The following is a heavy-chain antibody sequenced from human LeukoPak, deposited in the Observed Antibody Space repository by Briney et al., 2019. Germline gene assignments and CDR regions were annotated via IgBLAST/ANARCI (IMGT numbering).Heavy chain of an antibody. CDR3: ARGKGDYGETFDAFDI. D-gene: IGHD4-17*01. V-gene: IGHV3-21*01. J-gene: IGHJ3*02. Sequence: GGSLRLSCAASGFTFSSYSMNWVRQAPGKGLEWVSSISSSSSYIYYADSVKGRFTISRENAKNSLYLQMNSLRAEDTAVYYCARGKGDYGETFDAFDIWGQGTMVTVSS. CDR1: GFTFSSYS. CDR2: ISSSSSYI.